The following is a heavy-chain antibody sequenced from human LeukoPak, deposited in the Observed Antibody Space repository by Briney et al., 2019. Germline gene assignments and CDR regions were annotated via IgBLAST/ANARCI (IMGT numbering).Heavy chain of an antibody. D-gene: IGHD5-24*01. V-gene: IGHV3-9*01. CDR2: ISWNSGSI. J-gene: IGHJ2*01. Sequence: PGGSLRLSCAASGFTFDDYAMHWVRQAPGKGLEWVSGISWNSGSIGDADSVKGRFTISRDNAKNSLYLQMNSLRAEDTALYYCAKDWMATTMGYFDLWGRGTLVTVSS. CDR1: GFTFDDYA. CDR3: AKDWMATTMGYFDL.